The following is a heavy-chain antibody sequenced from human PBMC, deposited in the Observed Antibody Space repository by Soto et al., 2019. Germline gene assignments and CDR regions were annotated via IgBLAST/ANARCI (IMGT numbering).Heavy chain of an antibody. CDR2: ISEQGTA. CDR3: ATSIHNFGPHAFEI. Sequence: GGSLRLSCAASGFSVRDRYMTWVRQAPGQGLEWVSLISEQGTAVHADSVKGRFTISRDISKKALYLEMNNLRADDTALYYCATSIHNFGPHAFEIWGQGTMVTVSS. V-gene: IGHV3-53*01. CDR1: GFSVRDRY. J-gene: IGHJ3*02. D-gene: IGHD1-1*01.